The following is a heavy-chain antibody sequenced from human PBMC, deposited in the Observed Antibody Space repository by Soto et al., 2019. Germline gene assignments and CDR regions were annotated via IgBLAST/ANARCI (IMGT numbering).Heavy chain of an antibody. D-gene: IGHD1-7*01. Sequence: RQAPGKGPEWIASIYHGGTTFYNPSLKSRISISVDTSNNQFSLKLRSVTAEDTAVYYCARVHVIVWAGSTCDYWGHGSRV. CDR3: ARVHVIVWAGSTCDY. V-gene: IGHV4-38-2*01. CDR2: IYHGGTT. J-gene: IGHJ4*01.